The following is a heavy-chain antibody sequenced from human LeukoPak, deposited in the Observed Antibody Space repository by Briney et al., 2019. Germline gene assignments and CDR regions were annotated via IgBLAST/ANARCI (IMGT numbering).Heavy chain of an antibody. D-gene: IGHD6-13*01. Sequence: GGSLRLSCAASGFTFSNYGMHWVRQAPGKGLEWVAFIRYDGSNKYYADSVKGRFTISRDNSKNTVSLQMNSLRAEDTAVYYCAKRGYSSSWNFDSWGQGTLVTVSS. J-gene: IGHJ4*02. V-gene: IGHV3-30*02. CDR3: AKRGYSSSWNFDS. CDR1: GFTFSNYG. CDR2: IRYDGSNK.